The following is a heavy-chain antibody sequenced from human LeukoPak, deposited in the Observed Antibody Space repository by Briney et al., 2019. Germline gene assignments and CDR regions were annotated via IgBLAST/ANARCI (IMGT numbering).Heavy chain of an antibody. CDR3: TTDLGTYYHGSQRLIPIDY. Sequence: GALRLSCAASGFTFNKAWMTWVRQAPGKGLEWVGRLKSKTDGETTNYAEPVRGRFTISRDDSKSAVYLQMNSLKIEDTAVYYCTTDLGTYYHGSQRLIPIDYWGQGTLVTVSS. V-gene: IGHV3-15*01. D-gene: IGHD3-10*01. J-gene: IGHJ4*02. CDR1: GFTFNKAW. CDR2: LKSKTDGETT.